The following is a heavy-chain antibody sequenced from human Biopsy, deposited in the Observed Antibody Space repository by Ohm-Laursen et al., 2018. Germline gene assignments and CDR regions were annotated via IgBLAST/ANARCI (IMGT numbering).Heavy chain of an antibody. CDR1: GFTFSIYS. Sequence: SLRLSCAASGFTFSIYSMTWVRQAPGKGLEWVAGITGGGDRTCYADSVKGRFTISRDNSKNTLFLQMNSLRAEDTALYYCAKDGYYDILTGPPSDYWGQGTLVTVSS. CDR2: ITGGGDRT. D-gene: IGHD3-9*01. V-gene: IGHV3-23*01. J-gene: IGHJ4*02. CDR3: AKDGYYDILTGPPSDY.